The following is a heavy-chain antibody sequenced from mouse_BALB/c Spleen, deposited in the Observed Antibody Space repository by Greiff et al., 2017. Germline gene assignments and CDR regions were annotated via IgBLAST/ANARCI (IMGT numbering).Heavy chain of an antibody. CDR1: GYTFTSYW. CDR3: TRTIGTTGAMDY. J-gene: IGHJ4*01. D-gene: IGHD2-14*01. CDR2: IYPSDSYT. V-gene: IGHV1-69*02. Sequence: QVQLQQPGAELVRPGASVKLSCKASGYTFTSYWINWVKQRPGQGLEWIGNIYPSDSYTNYNQKFKDKATLTVDKSSSTAYMQLSSPTSEDSAVYYCTRTIGTTGAMDYWGQGTSVTVSS.